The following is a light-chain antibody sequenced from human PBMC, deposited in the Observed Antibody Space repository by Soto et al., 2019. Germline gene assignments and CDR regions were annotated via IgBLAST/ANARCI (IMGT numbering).Light chain of an antibody. Sequence: IGLTQSPGTLSLSLGERATLSCRASQSVSSNFLAWYQQKPGQAPRLLIYAASSRATGIPDRFSGSGSGTDFTLTISRLEPEDFAVYYCQQYVSSPRTFGQGTKVDIK. CDR3: QQYVSSPRT. CDR1: QSVSSNF. J-gene: IGKJ1*01. V-gene: IGKV3-20*01. CDR2: AAS.